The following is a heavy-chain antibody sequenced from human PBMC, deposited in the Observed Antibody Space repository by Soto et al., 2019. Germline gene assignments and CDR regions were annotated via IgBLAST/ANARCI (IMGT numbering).Heavy chain of an antibody. V-gene: IGHV4-4*02. CDR2: IFHSGST. D-gene: IGHD3-9*01. CDR1: GGSISSSNW. J-gene: IGHJ1*01. CDR3: ASLYYDISIELWYFQQ. Sequence: QVQLQESGPGLVKPSGTLSLTCAVSGGSISSSNWWSWVRQPPGKGLEWIGEIFHSGSTNYNPSLKSRVTISVDKSKYEFSLKLSSVTAATTAVYYCASLYYDISIELWYFQQWGQGSLVTVSS.